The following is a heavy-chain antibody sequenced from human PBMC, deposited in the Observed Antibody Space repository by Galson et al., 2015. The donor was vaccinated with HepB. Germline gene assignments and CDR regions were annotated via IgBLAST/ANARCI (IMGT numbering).Heavy chain of an antibody. J-gene: IGHJ1*01. CDR3: ARGPFFGELTQILVLQH. CDR2: INTSGGST. CDR1: GYTFTRYY. D-gene: IGHD3-10*01. V-gene: IGHV1-46*01. Sequence: SVKVSCKASGYTFTRYYIHWVRQAPGQGLEWMALINTSGGSTSYARKFQGRVTVTRDTSTNTAYMEMSSLRSADPAMYYCARGPFFGELTQILVLQHWGQGTLVTVSS.